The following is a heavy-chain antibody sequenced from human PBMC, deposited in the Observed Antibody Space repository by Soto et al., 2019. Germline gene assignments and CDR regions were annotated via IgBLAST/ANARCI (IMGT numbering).Heavy chain of an antibody. CDR2: ISYDGSNK. J-gene: IGHJ6*02. CDR3: AKGGANWGDYYSYGMDV. CDR1: GFTFSSYG. V-gene: IGHV3-30*18. D-gene: IGHD7-27*01. Sequence: QVQLVESGGGVVQPGRSLRLSCAASGFTFSSYGMHWVRQAPGKGLEWVAVISYDGSNKYYADSVKGRFTISRDNSKNQLDLQMNCRRAEDKAVYYCAKGGANWGDYYSYGMDVWGQGTTVTVSS.